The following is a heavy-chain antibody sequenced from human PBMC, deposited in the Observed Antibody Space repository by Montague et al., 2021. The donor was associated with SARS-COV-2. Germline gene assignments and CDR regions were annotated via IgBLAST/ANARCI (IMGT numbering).Heavy chain of an antibody. CDR3: ARAVSVRRAVNWFHP. J-gene: IGHJ5*02. D-gene: IGHD3-10*01. CDR1: GGSMSDHY. CDR2: IYYSGGI. Sequence: SDTLSLTCTVSGGSMSDHYWAWIRQPPGKGLEWLAYIYYSGGINSNASLKSRVSMSVDTSKNQFSLKLTSVTAADTAVYYCARAVSVRRAVNWFHPWGQGTLVTGSS. V-gene: IGHV4-59*11.